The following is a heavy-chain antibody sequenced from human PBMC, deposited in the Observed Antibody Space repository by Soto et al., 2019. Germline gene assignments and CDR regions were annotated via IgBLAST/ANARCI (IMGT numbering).Heavy chain of an antibody. CDR2: INAGNGNT. CDR1: GYTFTSYA. J-gene: IGHJ6*02. CDR3: ARVYCSSTRCYAWDYYYYYGMDV. D-gene: IGHD2-2*01. V-gene: IGHV1-3*01. Sequence: ASVKVSCKASGYTFTSYAMHWVRQAPGQRLEWMGWINAGNGNTKYSQKFQGRVTITRDTSASTAYMELSSLRSEDTAVYYCARVYCSSTRCYAWDYYYYYGMDVWGQGTTVTVPS.